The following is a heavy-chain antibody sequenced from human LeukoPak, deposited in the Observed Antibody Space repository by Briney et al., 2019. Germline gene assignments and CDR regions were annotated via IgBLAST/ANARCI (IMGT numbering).Heavy chain of an antibody. V-gene: IGHV4-59*12. J-gene: IGHJ4*02. Sequence: SETLSLTCTVSGGSISSYYWSWIRQPPGKGLEWIGYIYYSGSTNYNPSLKSRVTISVDTSKNQFSLKLSSVTAADTAVYYCARARVWGSNLDYWGQGTLVTVSS. CDR1: GGSISSYY. CDR2: IYYSGST. D-gene: IGHD3-16*01. CDR3: ARARVWGSNLDY.